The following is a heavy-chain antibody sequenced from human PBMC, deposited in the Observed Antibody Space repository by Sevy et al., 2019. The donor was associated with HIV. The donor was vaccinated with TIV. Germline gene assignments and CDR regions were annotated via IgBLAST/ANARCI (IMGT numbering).Heavy chain of an antibody. Sequence: GGSLRLSCAASGFTFSDNYMSWIRQAPGKGLEWVSYISSSGSTIYYADSVKGRFTISRDNAKNSLYLQMNSLRAEDTAVYYCERDPTMAARRDWFDPWGQGTLVTVSS. CDR2: ISSSGSTI. D-gene: IGHD6-6*01. CDR1: GFTFSDNY. V-gene: IGHV3-11*01. CDR3: ERDPTMAARRDWFDP. J-gene: IGHJ5*02.